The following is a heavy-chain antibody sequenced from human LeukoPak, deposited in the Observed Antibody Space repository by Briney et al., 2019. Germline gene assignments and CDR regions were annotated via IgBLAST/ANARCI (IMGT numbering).Heavy chain of an antibody. CDR2: ISSSGNTI. D-gene: IGHD3-22*01. J-gene: IGHJ4*02. V-gene: IGHV3-48*03. CDR1: GFTFSSYE. CDR3: ARARGYFDSSGLDY. Sequence: HPGESLRLSCAASGFTFSSYEMNWVRQAPGRGLEWLSCISSSGNTIYYADSVKGRFTISRDNARNSLYLQVNSLRAEDTAIYYCARARGYFDSSGLDYWGQGTLVTVSS.